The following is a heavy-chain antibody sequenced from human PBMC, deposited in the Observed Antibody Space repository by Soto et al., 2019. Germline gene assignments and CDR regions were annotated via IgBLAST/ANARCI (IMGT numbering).Heavy chain of an antibody. V-gene: IGHV1-3*01. Sequence: GASVKVSCKASGYTFTSYAMHWVRQAPGQRLEWMGWINAGNGNTKYSQKFQGRVTITRDTSASTAHMELSSLRSEDMAVYYCARDGRLRFLEWLFPKEGRFDPWGQGTLVTVSS. D-gene: IGHD3-3*01. CDR2: INAGNGNT. CDR3: ARDGRLRFLEWLFPKEGRFDP. J-gene: IGHJ5*02. CDR1: GYTFTSYA.